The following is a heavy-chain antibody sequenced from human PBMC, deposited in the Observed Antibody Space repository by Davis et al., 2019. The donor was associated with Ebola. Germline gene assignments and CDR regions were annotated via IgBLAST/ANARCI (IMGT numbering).Heavy chain of an antibody. CDR1: GFTFSSYS. D-gene: IGHD3-10*01. CDR3: AREGSMVRGVIIDHYYGMDV. V-gene: IGHV3-21*01. J-gene: IGHJ6*02. CDR2: TSSSSSYI. Sequence: GESLKISCAASGFTFSSYSMNWVRQAPGKGLEWVSSTSSSSSYIYYADSVKGRFTISRDNAKNSLYLQMNSLRAEDTAVYYCAREGSMVRGVIIDHYYGMDVWGQGTTVTVSS.